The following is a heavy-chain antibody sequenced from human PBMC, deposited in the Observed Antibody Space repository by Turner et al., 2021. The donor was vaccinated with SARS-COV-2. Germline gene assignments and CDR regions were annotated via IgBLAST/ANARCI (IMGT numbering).Heavy chain of an antibody. Sequence: QVQLVESGGGVVQPGGSLGLSCAASGFIFTNTDLHWVRQAPGKGLEWVAAILRDGSDQYYADSVKGRFTISRDTSKKTVILQMNALRAEDTATYFCAKDLTVPGAPSSYWYFDFWGRGALVTVSS. V-gene: IGHV3-30*02. CDR1: GFIFTNTD. J-gene: IGHJ2*01. CDR2: ILRDGSDQ. CDR3: AKDLTVPGAPSSYWYFDF. D-gene: IGHD3-9*01.